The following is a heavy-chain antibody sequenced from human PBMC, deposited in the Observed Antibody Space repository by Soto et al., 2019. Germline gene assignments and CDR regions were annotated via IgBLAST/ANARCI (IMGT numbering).Heavy chain of an antibody. CDR1: GGSFSGYY. J-gene: IGHJ4*02. Sequence: SETLSLTCAVYGGSFSGYYWSWIRQPPGKGLEWIGEINHSGSTNYNPSLKSRVTISVDTSKNQFSLKLSSVTAADTAVYYCARIQLVEVTSPFDDWGQGTLVTVSS. CDR3: ARIQLVEVTSPFDD. CDR2: INHSGST. D-gene: IGHD4-17*01. V-gene: IGHV4-34*01.